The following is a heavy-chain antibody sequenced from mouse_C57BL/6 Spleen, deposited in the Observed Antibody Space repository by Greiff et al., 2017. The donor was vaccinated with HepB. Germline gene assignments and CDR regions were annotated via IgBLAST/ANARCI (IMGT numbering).Heavy chain of an antibody. J-gene: IGHJ3*01. Sequence: EVKLVESGGGLVKPGGSLKLSCAASGFTFSSYAMSWVRQTPEKRLEWVATISDGGSYTYYPDNVKGRFTISRDNAKNTLYLQMSHLKSEDTAMYYCARDTQRGNGGFAYWGQGTLVTVSA. D-gene: IGHD2-1*01. CDR1: GFTFSSYA. CDR2: ISDGGSYT. V-gene: IGHV5-4*01. CDR3: ARDTQRGNGGFAY.